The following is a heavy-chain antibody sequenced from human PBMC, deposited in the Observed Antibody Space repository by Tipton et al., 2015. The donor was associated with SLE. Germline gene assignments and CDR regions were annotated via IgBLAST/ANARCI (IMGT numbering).Heavy chain of an antibody. CDR2: IYTSGST. Sequence: TLSLTCAVYGGSFSGYYWSWIRQPPGKGLEWIGYIYTSGSTNYNPSLKSRVTISVDTSKNQFSLKLSSVTAADTAVYYCARGRSIIAVAGSIFDYWGQGTLVTVSS. J-gene: IGHJ4*02. D-gene: IGHD6-19*01. CDR1: GGSFSGYY. V-gene: IGHV4-4*09. CDR3: ARGRSIIAVAGSIFDY.